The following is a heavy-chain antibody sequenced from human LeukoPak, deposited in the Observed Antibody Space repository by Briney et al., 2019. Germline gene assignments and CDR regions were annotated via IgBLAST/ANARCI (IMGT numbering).Heavy chain of an antibody. D-gene: IGHD4-17*01. V-gene: IGHV3-23*01. CDR3: GRDPNGDYVGAFDL. J-gene: IGHJ3*01. Sequence: GGSLRLSCAASGFTFSSYAMTWVRQAPGKGLEWVSSIRGSGDGTSYADSVKGRFTMSRDNSKNTLYLQMNSLRAEDTAIYHCGRDPNGDYVGAFDLWGQGTLVTVSS. CDR1: GFTFSSYA. CDR2: IRGSGDGT.